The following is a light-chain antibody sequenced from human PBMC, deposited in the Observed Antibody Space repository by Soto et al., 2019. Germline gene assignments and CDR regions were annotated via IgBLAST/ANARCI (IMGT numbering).Light chain of an antibody. CDR1: QTVSSNY. V-gene: IGKV3-20*01. CDR2: GAS. CDR3: QQSYSTPWT. Sequence: EIILTQSPDTLSLSPGERATLPSRASQTVSSNYLAWCQQRPGQAPRLIIYGASTRAAGIPDRFSGSGSGTDFTLTITRLEPEDFATYYCQQSYSTPWTFGQGTKVDIK. J-gene: IGKJ1*01.